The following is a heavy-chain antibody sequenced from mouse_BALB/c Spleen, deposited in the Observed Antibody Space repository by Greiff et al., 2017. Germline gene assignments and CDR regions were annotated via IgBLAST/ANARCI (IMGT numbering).Heavy chain of an antibody. V-gene: IGHV5-9-3*01. CDR3: ARHGEGYYDYFDY. D-gene: IGHD2-3*01. J-gene: IGHJ2*01. CDR1: GFTFSSYA. Sequence: EVQVVESGGGLVKPGGSLKLSCAASGFTFSSYAMSWVRQTPEKRLEWVATISSGGSYTYYPDSVKGRFTISRDNAKNTLYLQMSSLRSEDTAMYYCARHGEGYYDYFDYWGQGTTLTVSS. CDR2: ISSGGSYT.